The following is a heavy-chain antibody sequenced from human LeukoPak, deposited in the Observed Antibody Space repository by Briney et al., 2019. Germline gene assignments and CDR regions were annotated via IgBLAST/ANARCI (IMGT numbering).Heavy chain of an antibody. CDR3: ARTTYH. Sequence: PSETLSLTCTVSGGSISSGSYYLSWIRQPAGKGLEWIGRIYTSGSTNYNPSLKSRVTISVDTSKNQFSLKLSSVTAADTAVYYCARTTYHWGQGTLVTVSS. CDR2: IYTSGST. CDR1: GGSISSGSYY. V-gene: IGHV4-61*02. J-gene: IGHJ5*02. D-gene: IGHD4-17*01.